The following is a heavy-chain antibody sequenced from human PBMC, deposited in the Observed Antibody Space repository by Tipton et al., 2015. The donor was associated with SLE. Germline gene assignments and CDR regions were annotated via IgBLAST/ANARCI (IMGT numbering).Heavy chain of an antibody. CDR3: ARLHGYSYGLNWFDP. J-gene: IGHJ5*02. CDR1: SGSISIYY. V-gene: IGHV4-4*08. D-gene: IGHD5-18*01. CDR2: IYTDGST. Sequence: TLSLTCTVSSGSISIYYWSWIRQPPGEALEWIGYIYTDGSTSYNPSLKSRVTMSVDTSKNQFSLRLTSVIAADTAVYYCARLHGYSYGLNWFDPWGQGTLISVSS.